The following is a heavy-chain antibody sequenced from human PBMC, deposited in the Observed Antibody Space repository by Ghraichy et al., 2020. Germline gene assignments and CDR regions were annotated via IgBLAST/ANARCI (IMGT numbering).Heavy chain of an antibody. V-gene: IGHV4-34*01. Sequence: SETLSLTCAVYGGSFSGYYWSWIRQPPGKGLEWIGEINHSGSTNYNPSLKSRVTISVDTSKNQFSLKLSSVTAADTAVYYCARVTVDSSGCGVDYWGQGTLVTVSS. CDR3: ARVTVDSSGCGVDY. D-gene: IGHD6-19*01. J-gene: IGHJ4*02. CDR2: INHSGST. CDR1: GGSFSGYY.